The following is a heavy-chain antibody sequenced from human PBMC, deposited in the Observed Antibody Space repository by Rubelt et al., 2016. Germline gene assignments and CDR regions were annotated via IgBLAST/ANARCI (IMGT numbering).Heavy chain of an antibody. CDR3: ATQPGY. CDR2: ISCDGSNK. CDR1: GFTFSSYA. D-gene: IGHD1-14*01. Sequence: QVQLVESGGGVVQPGRSLRLSCAASGFTFSSYAMHWVRQAPGKGLEWVAVISCDGSNKYYADSVKGRFTISRDNSKNTLYRQMNSLRAEDTAVYYCATQPGYWGQGTLVTVSS. J-gene: IGHJ4*02. V-gene: IGHV3-30*04.